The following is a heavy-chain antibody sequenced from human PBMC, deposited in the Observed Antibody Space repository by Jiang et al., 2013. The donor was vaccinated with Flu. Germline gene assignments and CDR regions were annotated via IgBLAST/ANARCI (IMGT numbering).Heavy chain of an antibody. Sequence: YGGTTEYAASVKGRFTISRDDSKSIAYLQMNSLKTEDTAVYYCTRDSRGYYDSSGYYHGAFDIWGQGTMVTVSS. CDR3: TRDSRGYYDSSGYYHGAFDI. CDR2: YGGTT. V-gene: IGHV3-49*02. D-gene: IGHD3-22*01. J-gene: IGHJ3*02.